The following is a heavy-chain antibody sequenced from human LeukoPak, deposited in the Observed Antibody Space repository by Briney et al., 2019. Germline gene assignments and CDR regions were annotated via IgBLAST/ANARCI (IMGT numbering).Heavy chain of an antibody. CDR2: INWNGGST. J-gene: IGHJ4*02. CDR1: GFTFDDYG. CDR3: ARGPYYDILTGYSNDY. V-gene: IGHV3-20*04. Sequence: GGSLRLSCAASGFTFDDYGMSWVRQAPGKGLEWVSGINWNGGSTGYADSVKGRFTISRDNAKNALYLQMNSLRAEDTAVYYCARGPYYDILTGYSNDYWGQGTLVTVSS. D-gene: IGHD3-9*01.